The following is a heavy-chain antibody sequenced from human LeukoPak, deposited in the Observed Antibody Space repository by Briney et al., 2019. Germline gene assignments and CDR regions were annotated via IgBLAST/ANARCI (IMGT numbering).Heavy chain of an antibody. CDR3: ARGGYDILTGLNAFDI. V-gene: IGHV4-34*01. Sequence: AETLSLICAVYGGSFSGYYWSWIRQPPGKGLEWIGEINHSGSTNYNPSLKSRVTISVDTSKNQFSLKLSSVTAADTAVYYCARGGYDILTGLNAFDIWGQGTMVTVSS. D-gene: IGHD3-9*01. CDR1: GGSFSGYY. J-gene: IGHJ3*02. CDR2: INHSGST.